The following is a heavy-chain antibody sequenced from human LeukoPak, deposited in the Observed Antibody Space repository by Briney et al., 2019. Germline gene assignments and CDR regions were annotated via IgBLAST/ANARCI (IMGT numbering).Heavy chain of an antibody. CDR2: SSSSSSYI. V-gene: IGHV3-21*01. CDR3: ARDFLMVRGVMGYYGMDV. CDR1: GFTFSSYS. Sequence: PGGSLRLSCAASGFTFSSYSMNWVRQAPGKGLEWVSSSSSSSSYIYYADSVKGRFTISRDNAKNSLYLQMNSLRAEDTAVYYCARDFLMVRGVMGYYGMDVWGQGTTVTVSS. D-gene: IGHD3-10*01. J-gene: IGHJ6*02.